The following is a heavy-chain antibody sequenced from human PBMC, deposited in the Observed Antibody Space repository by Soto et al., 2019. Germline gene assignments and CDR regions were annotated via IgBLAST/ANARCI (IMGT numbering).Heavy chain of an antibody. J-gene: IGHJ4*01. CDR3: ARRPIVAAGLYYFDY. V-gene: IGHV3-23*01. CDR1: GFTLSTYA. Sequence: GGPLRLSCAASGFTLSTYAMSWVRQAPGKGLEWVSSIVESDGATYYVDSVKGRFTTSRDNSKSTLYLQMNSLRVEDTAVYYCARRPIVAAGLYYFDYWGHGALVTVSS. CDR2: IVESDGAT. D-gene: IGHD6-13*01.